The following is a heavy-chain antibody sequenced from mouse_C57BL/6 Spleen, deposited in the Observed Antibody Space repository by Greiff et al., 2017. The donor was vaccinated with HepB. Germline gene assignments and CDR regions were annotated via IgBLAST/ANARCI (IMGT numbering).Heavy chain of an antibody. D-gene: IGHD2-4*01. CDR2: IYPGSGGT. CDR1: GYTFTSYW. CDR3: ARGRIYYDYDDGNYFDY. Sequence: VQLQQPGAELVKPGASVKMSCKASGYTFTSYWITWVKQRPGKGLEWIGDIYPGSGGTNYNGKFKGKATLTADTSSSTAYMQLSSLTSEDSAVYYCARGRIYYDYDDGNYFDYWGQGTTLTVSS. J-gene: IGHJ2*01. V-gene: IGHV1-55*01.